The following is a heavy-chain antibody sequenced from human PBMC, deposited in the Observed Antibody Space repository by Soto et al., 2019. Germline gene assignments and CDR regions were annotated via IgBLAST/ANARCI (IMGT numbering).Heavy chain of an antibody. V-gene: IGHV3-30-3*01. J-gene: IGHJ3*02. Sequence: GAALTLSSAGSVITFSRYAMVSDRQAPSKGLGWGAVISYDGSNKYYADSVKGRFTISRDNSKNTLYLQMNSLRAEDTAVYYCARDKRDYYDSSGSQQADAFDIWGQGTMVTVSS. CDR1: VITFSRYA. CDR3: ARDKRDYYDSSGSQQADAFDI. D-gene: IGHD3-22*01. CDR2: ISYDGSNK.